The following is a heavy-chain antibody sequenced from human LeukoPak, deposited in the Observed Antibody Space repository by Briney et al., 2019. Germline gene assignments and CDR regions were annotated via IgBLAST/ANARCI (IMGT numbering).Heavy chain of an antibody. CDR1: GSTFRSYA. D-gene: IGHD4-23*01. J-gene: IGHJ4*02. V-gene: IGHV3-30*04. CDR3: AKDPGTTVVTHDY. Sequence: GGSLRLSCAASGSTFRSYAMHWVRQAPGKGLEWVAVISYDGSNKYYADSVKGRFTISRDNSKNTLYLQMNSLRAEDTAVYYCAKDPGTTVVTHDYWGQGTLVTVSS. CDR2: ISYDGSNK.